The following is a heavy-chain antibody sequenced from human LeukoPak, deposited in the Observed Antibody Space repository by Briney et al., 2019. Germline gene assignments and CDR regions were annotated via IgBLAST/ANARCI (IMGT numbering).Heavy chain of an antibody. V-gene: IGHV4-59*01. J-gene: IGHJ5*02. CDR3: ARDDIYYDSSCSDYWFDP. CDR1: GGSISSYY. CDR2: IYYSGST. Sequence: SETLSLTCTVSGGSISSYYWSSIRQPPGKGLEWIRYIYYSGSTNYNPSLKSRVTISVDTSKNQFSLKLSSVTAADTAVYYCARDDIYYDSSCSDYWFDPWGQGTLVTVSS. D-gene: IGHD3-22*01.